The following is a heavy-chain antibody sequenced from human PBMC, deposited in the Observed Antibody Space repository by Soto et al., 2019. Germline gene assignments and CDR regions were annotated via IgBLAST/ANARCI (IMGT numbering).Heavy chain of an antibody. CDR2: IYWDDDK. J-gene: IGHJ4*02. V-gene: IGHV2-5*02. Sequence: QITLKESGPTLVKPTQTLTLTCTFSGFSLTTSGVGVGWIRQPPGKAPEWLALIYWDDDKRYSPSLINRLTITKATSKNQLGLTMTNMDPVDTATYYCTHSGDGSGSYYNAYYFDYWSPGTLVTVSS. CDR1: GFSLTTSGVG. D-gene: IGHD3-10*01. CDR3: THSGDGSGSYYNAYYFDY.